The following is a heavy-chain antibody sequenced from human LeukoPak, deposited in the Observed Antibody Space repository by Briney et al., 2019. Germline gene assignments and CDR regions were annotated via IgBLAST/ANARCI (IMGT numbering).Heavy chain of an antibody. D-gene: IGHD1-1*01. CDR1: GFSLTIGYF. Sequence: SETLSLTCNVSGFSLTIGYFWGWIRQPPGKGLEWIGSIFHSGSTYFNPSLKSRVTMSVDTSKNQFSLQLPSVTAADTAVYFCARGRVSSSTWYSTYYYYFYMDVWGKGTTVTVSS. CDR2: IFHSGST. J-gene: IGHJ6*03. CDR3: ARGRVSSSTWYSTYYYYFYMDV. V-gene: IGHV4-38-2*02.